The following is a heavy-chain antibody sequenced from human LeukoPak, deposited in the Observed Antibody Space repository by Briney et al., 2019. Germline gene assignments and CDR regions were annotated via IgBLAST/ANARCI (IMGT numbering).Heavy chain of an antibody. J-gene: IGHJ4*02. CDR3: ARRGSGSYSPFDY. Sequence: SETLSLTCTVSAGSISSYYRSWVRQPPGRGLEGIGHIYYSGSTNYNPSLKSRVTISVDTSKNQFSLKLRSVTAADTAVYYCARRGSGSYSPFDYWGQGTLVTVSS. CDR1: AGSISSYY. V-gene: IGHV4-59*08. CDR2: IYYSGST. D-gene: IGHD3-10*01.